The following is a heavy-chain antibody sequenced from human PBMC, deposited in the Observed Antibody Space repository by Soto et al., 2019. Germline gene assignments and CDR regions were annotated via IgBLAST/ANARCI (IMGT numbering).Heavy chain of an antibody. Sequence: QVQLVQSGAEVKKPGSSVKVSCKASGGTFSSYAISWVRQAPGQGLEWMGGFIPMFNRPHSARKFQGRVTITVDESTCTAYMDLSSLRSEDTAVYYCARGQFHHVSNYYYALDVWGQGTTVTVSS. V-gene: IGHV1-69*01. CDR3: ARGQFHHVSNYYYALDV. CDR2: FIPMFNRP. J-gene: IGHJ6*02. CDR1: GGTFSSYA.